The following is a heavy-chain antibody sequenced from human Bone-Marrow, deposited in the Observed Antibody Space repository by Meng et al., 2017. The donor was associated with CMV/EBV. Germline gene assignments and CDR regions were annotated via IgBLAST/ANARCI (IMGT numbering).Heavy chain of an antibody. D-gene: IGHD3-10*01. CDR3: AARAGDY. Sequence: GESLKISCAASGFAFSSYWMRWLRQVPGKGLEWVANINQDGSEKYYVDSVKGRFTISRDNAKNSLYLQMNSLRVEDTAVYYCAARAGDYWGQGKLVIVPS. V-gene: IGHV3-7*01. CDR2: INQDGSEK. CDR1: GFAFSSYW. J-gene: IGHJ4*02.